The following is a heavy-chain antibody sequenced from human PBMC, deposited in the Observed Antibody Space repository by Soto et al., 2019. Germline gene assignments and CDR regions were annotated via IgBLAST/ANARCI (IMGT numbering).Heavy chain of an antibody. CDR2: IHYNGNT. V-gene: IGHV4-59*08. J-gene: IGHJ4*02. D-gene: IGHD3-22*01. Sequence: SETLSLTCTVSGDSISAYSWSWVRQPPGKGLEWIGNIHYNGNTKYNPSLKSRVTISVDTSKNQFSLKLGSVTAADTAVYFCERHSIWLLLSDYWGQGTLVTVS. CDR1: GDSISAYS. CDR3: ERHSIWLLLSDY.